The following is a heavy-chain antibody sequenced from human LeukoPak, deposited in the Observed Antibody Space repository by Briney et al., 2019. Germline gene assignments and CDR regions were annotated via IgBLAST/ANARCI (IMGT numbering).Heavy chain of an antibody. CDR1: GFTFSSYS. V-gene: IGHV3-21*04. J-gene: IGHJ6*03. Sequence: GGSLRLSCAASGFTFSSYSMNWVRQAPGKGLEWVSSISSSSSYIYYADSVKGRFTISRDNAKNSLYLQMNSLKTEDTAVYYCTRDTSPYYYYYYMDVWGKGTTVTVSS. CDR3: TRDTSPYYYYYYMDV. CDR2: ISSSSSYI.